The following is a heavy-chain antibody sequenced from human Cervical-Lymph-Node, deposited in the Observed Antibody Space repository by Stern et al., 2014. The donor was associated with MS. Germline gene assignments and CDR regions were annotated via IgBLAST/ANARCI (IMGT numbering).Heavy chain of an antibody. Sequence: EVQLVESGGGLVQPGGSLRLSCVGSGFPFGSYAMTWVRQTPGQGLGWVGCSGSDGATHYAESMRGRFTVSRDNSQNILYLQMDSLRADDTAVYYCGKDLHYWTADSWGQGTLVTVSS. CDR2: CSGSDGAT. CDR3: GKDLHYWTADS. J-gene: IGHJ4*02. V-gene: IGHV3-23*04. D-gene: IGHD1-1*01. CDR1: GFPFGSYA.